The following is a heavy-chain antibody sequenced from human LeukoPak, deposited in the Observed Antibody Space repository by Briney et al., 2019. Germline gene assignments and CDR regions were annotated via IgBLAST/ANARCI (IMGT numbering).Heavy chain of an antibody. CDR1: CVSISSGVFY. Sequence: SDTLSLICTVSCVSISSGVFYLSWIRQPPGTGLEWVGYIYYSGSTYYNPSLKSHHTISVDTSQDHFYPELCSVTAGDPAVLFCARKRREGYNLGYFDYWGQGTLVTVSS. D-gene: IGHD5-24*01. J-gene: IGHJ4*02. V-gene: IGHV4-30-4*02. CDR2: IYYSGST. CDR3: ARKRREGYNLGYFDY.